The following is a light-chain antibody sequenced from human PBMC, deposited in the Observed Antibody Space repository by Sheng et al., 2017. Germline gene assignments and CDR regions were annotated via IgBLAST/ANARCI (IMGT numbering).Light chain of an antibody. CDR3: QQYGSSPWT. J-gene: IGKJ1*01. CDR2: GAS. V-gene: IGKV3-20*01. CDR1: QSVGSDY. Sequence: ETVLTQSPGTLSLSPGERATLSYRASQSVGSDYLAWYQQKPGQAPRLLMYGASNRATGIPDRFSGSGSGTDFTLTISRLEPEDFAVYYCQQYGSSPWTFGQGTKVE.